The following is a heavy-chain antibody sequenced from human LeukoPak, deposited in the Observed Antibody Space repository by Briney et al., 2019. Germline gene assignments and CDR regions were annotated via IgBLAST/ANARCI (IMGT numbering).Heavy chain of an antibody. J-gene: IGHJ4*02. CDR1: GVKFDEHG. Sequence: GGSLRLSCVVSGVKFDEHGMTWVRQAPGKGLEWLSVISGGSSGSTYYADSVTGRFTISRDNSKNTLYLQMNSLRAEDTALYYCARVSLLAKSCSGGSCPTTDYWGQGTLVTVSS. CDR3: ARVSLLAKSCSGGSCPTTDY. CDR2: ISGGSSGST. V-gene: IGHV3-23*01. D-gene: IGHD2-15*01.